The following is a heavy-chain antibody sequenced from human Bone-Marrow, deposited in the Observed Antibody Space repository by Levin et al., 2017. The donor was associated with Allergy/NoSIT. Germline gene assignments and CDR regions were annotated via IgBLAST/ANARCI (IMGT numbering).Heavy chain of an antibody. CDR1: GYTFTSHF. CDR2: INPSDGST. Sequence: GASVKVSCKASGYTFTSHFMVWVRQAPGQGLEWVATINPSDGSTINAQNFQGRLAVTRDTSTQTVFMVMSRLRADDTAVFYCARDRGVELINGDYSYYGLDVWGQGTTVTVSS. J-gene: IGHJ6*02. D-gene: IGHD3-10*01. CDR3: ARDRGVELINGDYSYYGLDV. V-gene: IGHV1-46*01.